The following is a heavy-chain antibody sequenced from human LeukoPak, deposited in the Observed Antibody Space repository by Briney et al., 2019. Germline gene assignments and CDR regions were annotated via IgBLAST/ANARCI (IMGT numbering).Heavy chain of an antibody. CDR3: AKSLGYYYDSSSDALDI. D-gene: IGHD3-22*01. CDR2: INSDGSST. CDR1: GFTFSSYW. Sequence: GGSLRLSCATSGFTFSSYWMHWVRQAPGKGLVWVSRINSDGSSTTYADSVKGRFTISRDNSKNTLYLQMSSLRAEDTAIYYCAKSLGYYYDSSSDALDIWGQGTMVTVSS. J-gene: IGHJ3*02. V-gene: IGHV3-74*01.